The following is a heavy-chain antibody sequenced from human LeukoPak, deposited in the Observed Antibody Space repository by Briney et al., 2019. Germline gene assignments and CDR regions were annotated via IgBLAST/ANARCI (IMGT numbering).Heavy chain of an antibody. CDR3: ARGIEEWLYLYY. D-gene: IGHD3-3*01. Sequence: GGSLRLSCAASGCTFAPYWMTWVRQSPGKGLEYVATMNRDGSENYYLDSVKGRFTISRDNSKNSLYLQMASLRAEDTAVYYCARGIEEWLYLYYWGQGALVTVAS. J-gene: IGHJ4*02. CDR2: MNRDGSEN. V-gene: IGHV3-7*04. CDR1: GCTFAPYW.